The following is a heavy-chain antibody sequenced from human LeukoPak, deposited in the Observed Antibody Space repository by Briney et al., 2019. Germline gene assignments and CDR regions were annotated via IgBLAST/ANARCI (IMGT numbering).Heavy chain of an antibody. CDR3: ARGGDWDAAFDI. D-gene: IGHD2-21*02. CDR1: GYNFASYW. V-gene: IGHV5-51*01. J-gene: IGHJ3*02. Sequence: GESLKISCRGSGYNFASYWIGWVRQMPGKGLEWVGIIYPDDSDTAYGPSFEGQVTMSADRSIGIAYLQWSSLKASDTATYYCARGGDWDAAFDIWGPGTLVTVSS. CDR2: IYPDDSDT.